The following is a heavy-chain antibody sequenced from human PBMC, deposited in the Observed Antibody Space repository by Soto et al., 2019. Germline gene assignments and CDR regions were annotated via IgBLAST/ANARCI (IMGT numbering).Heavy chain of an antibody. V-gene: IGHV3-30*18. CDR3: AKGSSSVYYYYYGMDV. Sequence: QTGGSLRLSCAASGFNFRSYGMHWVRQAPGKGLEWVAAISSDESKKYYVDSLKGRFTISRDNSKNTLYLQMNSLRPDDTAVYYCAKGSSSVYYYYYGMDVWGQGTTVTVSS. D-gene: IGHD2-2*01. CDR1: GFNFRSYG. CDR2: ISSDESKK. J-gene: IGHJ6*02.